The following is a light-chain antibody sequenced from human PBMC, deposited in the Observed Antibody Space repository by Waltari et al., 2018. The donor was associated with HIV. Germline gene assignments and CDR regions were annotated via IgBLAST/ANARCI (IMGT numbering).Light chain of an antibody. J-gene: IGLJ2*01. V-gene: IGLV1-51*01. CDR2: DNT. Sequence: QSVLTQPPSVSAAPGQKVTISCSGSSSNIGNNFVSWFQQLPGTAPKLLIYDNTRRPSGIPDRFSGSKSGRSATLGITGRQSGDEADYYCGTWDSSLSAWVFGGGTKLTVL. CDR3: GTWDSSLSAWV. CDR1: SSNIGNNF.